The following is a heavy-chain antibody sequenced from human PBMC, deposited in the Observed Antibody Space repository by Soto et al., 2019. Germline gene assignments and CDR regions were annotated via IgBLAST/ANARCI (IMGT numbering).Heavy chain of an antibody. CDR1: GGSISSSSYY. J-gene: IGHJ5*02. CDR2: IYYSGST. D-gene: IGHD6-13*01. V-gene: IGHV4-39*01. CDR3: ARHQSHSSSYVDP. Sequence: PSVTLSLTCTVSGGSISSSSYYWGWIRQPPGKGLEWIGSIYYSGSTYYNPSLKSRVTISVDTSKNQFSLKLSSVTAADTAVYYCARHQSHSSSYVDPWGQGTLVTVS.